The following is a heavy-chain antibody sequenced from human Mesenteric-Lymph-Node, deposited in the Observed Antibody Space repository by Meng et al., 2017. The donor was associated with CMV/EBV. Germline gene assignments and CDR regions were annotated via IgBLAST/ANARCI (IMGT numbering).Heavy chain of an antibody. V-gene: IGHV3-23*03. CDR2: IWSGASST. D-gene: IGHD3-3*01. CDR1: GFTFSSYV. CDR3: ARLPQTYYDFWSGYYGGDYYYGMDV. Sequence: GESLKISCAASGFTFSSYVFSWVRQAPGKGLEWVSVIWSGASSTHYADSVKGRFTISRDNSKDTLYLQMNSLRAEDTAVYYCARLPQTYYDFWSGYYGGDYYYGMDVWGQGTTVTVSS. J-gene: IGHJ6*02.